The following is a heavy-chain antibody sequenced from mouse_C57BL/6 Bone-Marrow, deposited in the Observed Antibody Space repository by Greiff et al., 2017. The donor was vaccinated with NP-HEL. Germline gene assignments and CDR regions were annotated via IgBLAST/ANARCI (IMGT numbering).Heavy chain of an antibody. CDR2: IHPNSGST. Sequence: QVQLQQPGAELVKPGASVKLSCKASGYTFTSYWMHWVKPRPGQGLEWIGMIHPNSGSTNYNEKFKSKATLTVDKSSSTAYMQLSSLTSEDSAVYYCARDSIYYYGSSYDYYAMDYWGQGTSVTVSS. J-gene: IGHJ4*01. CDR3: ARDSIYYYGSSYDYYAMDY. D-gene: IGHD1-1*01. V-gene: IGHV1-64*01. CDR1: GYTFTSYW.